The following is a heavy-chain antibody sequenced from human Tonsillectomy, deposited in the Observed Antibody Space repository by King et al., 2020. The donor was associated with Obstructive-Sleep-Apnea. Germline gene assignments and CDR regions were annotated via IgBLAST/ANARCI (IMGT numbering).Heavy chain of an antibody. V-gene: IGHV4-34*01. CDR3: ARGGYGDFKY. D-gene: IGHD4-17*01. J-gene: IGHJ4*02. CDR1: GGSFSGYY. CDR2: INHSGST. Sequence: VQLQQWGAGLLKPSETLSLTCAVYGGSFSGYYWSWIRQPPGKGLEWIGEINHSGSTNYNPSLKSRVTISVDTSKNQFSLKLSSVTAADTAVYYCARGGYGDFKYWGQGTLVTVSS.